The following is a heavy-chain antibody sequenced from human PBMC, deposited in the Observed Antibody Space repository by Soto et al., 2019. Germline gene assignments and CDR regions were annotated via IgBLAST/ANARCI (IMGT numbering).Heavy chain of an antibody. CDR2: IWHDVNKK. Sequence: QVQLVESGGGVVQPGRSLRLSCAASGFTFSNYGMHWVRQAPGKGLEWVAIIWHDVNKKYYADSVRGRFIISSDNSKNRLYLLMNSLRAEDTAVYYCSSDLVGASDSYGLDVWGQGTPVTVSS. D-gene: IGHD1-26*01. V-gene: IGHV3-33*01. J-gene: IGHJ6*02. CDR1: GFTFSNYG. CDR3: SSDLVGASDSYGLDV.